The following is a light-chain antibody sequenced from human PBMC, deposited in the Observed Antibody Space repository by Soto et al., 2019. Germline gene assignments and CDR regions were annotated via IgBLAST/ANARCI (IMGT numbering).Light chain of an antibody. V-gene: IGKV3-15*01. CDR3: QQYNNWPPGIT. CDR1: QSVNSN. J-gene: IGKJ4*01. CDR2: SAS. Sequence: EIVMTQSPATLSVSPGERATLSCRASQSVNSNLAWYQQKPGQAPRLLIYSASTRATGIPARFSGSGSGTEFTLTISSLQSEDFAVYYCQQYNNWPPGITFGGGTKVDI.